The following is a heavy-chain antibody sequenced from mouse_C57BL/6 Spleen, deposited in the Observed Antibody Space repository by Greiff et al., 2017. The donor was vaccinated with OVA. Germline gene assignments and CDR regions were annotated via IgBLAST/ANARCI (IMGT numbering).Heavy chain of an antibody. CDR1: GFTFSSYT. CDR3: ARHGYFDY. CDR2: ISGGGGNT. J-gene: IGHJ2*01. V-gene: IGHV5-9*01. Sequence: EVKLMESGGGLVKPGGSLKLSCAASGFTFSSYTMSWVRQTPEKRLEWVATISGGGGNTYYPDSVKGRFTISRDNANNTLYLQMSCLRSEDTALYYCARHGYFDYWGQGTTLTVSS.